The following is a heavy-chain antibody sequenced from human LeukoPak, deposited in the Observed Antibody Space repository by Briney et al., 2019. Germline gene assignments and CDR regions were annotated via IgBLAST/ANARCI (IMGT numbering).Heavy chain of an antibody. Sequence: GGSLRLSCVASGFTFSNYWMSWVRQAPGKGLEWVANIKQDGSEKYYVDSVKGRFTISRDNAKNSLYLQMNSLRAEDTAVYYCARDGFIVGATTLDYWGQGTLVTVSS. V-gene: IGHV3-7*01. CDR3: ARDGFIVGATTLDY. D-gene: IGHD1-26*01. CDR1: GFTFSNYW. CDR2: IKQDGSEK. J-gene: IGHJ4*02.